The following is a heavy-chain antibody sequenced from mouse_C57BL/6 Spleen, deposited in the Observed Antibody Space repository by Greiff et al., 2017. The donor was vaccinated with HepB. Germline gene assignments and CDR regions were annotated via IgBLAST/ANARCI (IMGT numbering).Heavy chain of an antibody. Sequence: VKLLESGAELVKPGASVKISCKASGYAFSSYWMNWVKQRPGKGLEWIGQIYPGDGDTNYNGKFKGKATLTADKSSSTAYMQLSSLTSEDSAVYFCAREGITTASYFDVWGTGTTVTVSS. CDR1: GYAFSSYW. D-gene: IGHD1-2*01. CDR3: AREGITTASYFDV. J-gene: IGHJ1*03. CDR2: IYPGDGDT. V-gene: IGHV1-80*01.